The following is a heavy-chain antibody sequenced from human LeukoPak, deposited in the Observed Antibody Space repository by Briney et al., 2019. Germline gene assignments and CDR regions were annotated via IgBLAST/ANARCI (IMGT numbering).Heavy chain of an antibody. CDR1: GFTFSSYW. Sequence: GGSLRLSCAASGFTFSSYWMHWVRQAPGKGLVWVSRINSDGSSTSYADSVKGRFTVSRDNAKNSLYLQMNSLRVEDTAVYYCAREGRSLHTFWGQGTLVTVSS. V-gene: IGHV3-74*01. CDR2: INSDGSST. D-gene: IGHD5/OR15-5a*01. CDR3: AREGRSLHTF. J-gene: IGHJ4*02.